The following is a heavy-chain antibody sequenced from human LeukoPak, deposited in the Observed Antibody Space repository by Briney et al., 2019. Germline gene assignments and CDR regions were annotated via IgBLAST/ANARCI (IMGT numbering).Heavy chain of an antibody. V-gene: IGHV3-23*01. CDR1: GFTFSTYA. CDR2: ISGSGGST. Sequence: PGGSLRLSCAASGFTFSTYAMSWVRQAPGKGLEWVSGISGSGGSTYYADSVKGRFTISRDNSKNTLYLQMNSLRVEDTAIYYCVKDIQLSTWGLGTMVTVSS. J-gene: IGHJ3*01. D-gene: IGHD5-24*01. CDR3: VKDIQLST.